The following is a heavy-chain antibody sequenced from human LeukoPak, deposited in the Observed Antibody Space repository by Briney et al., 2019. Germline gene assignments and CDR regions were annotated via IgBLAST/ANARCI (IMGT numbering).Heavy chain of an antibody. V-gene: IGHV3-49*03. CDR1: GFTFGDYA. D-gene: IGHD3-10*01. CDR3: TRESGYYYGSGSLL. J-gene: IGHJ3*01. Sequence: GGSLRLSCTASGFTFGDYAMSWFRQAPGKGREWVGFIRSKPCGGTTEYAASVKGRFTISRDDSKSIAYLQMNSLKTEDTAVYYCTRESGYYYGSGSLLWGQGTMVTVSS. CDR2: IRSKPCGGTT.